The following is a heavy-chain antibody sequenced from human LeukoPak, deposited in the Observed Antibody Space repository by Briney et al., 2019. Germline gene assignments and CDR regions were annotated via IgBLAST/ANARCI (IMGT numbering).Heavy chain of an antibody. D-gene: IGHD1-7*01. CDR1: GFTVSSNY. CDR2: ICWNSGSI. J-gene: IGHJ4*02. V-gene: IGHV3-48*04. CDR3: ARMNYVSSGWGGPFDY. Sequence: GGSLRLSCAASGFTVSSNYMSWVRQAPGKGPEWVSGICWNSGSIGYADSVKGRFTISRDNAKNSLYLQMNSLRAEDTAVYYCARMNYVSSGWGGPFDYWGQGTLVTVSS.